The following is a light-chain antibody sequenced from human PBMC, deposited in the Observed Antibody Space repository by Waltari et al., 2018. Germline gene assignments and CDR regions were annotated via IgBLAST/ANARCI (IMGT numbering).Light chain of an antibody. Sequence: DIQLTQSPPTLSASVGESVTITCQASPSISSWLAWYQQKPGKATKLLIYKASTLKSGVPTKFRGSGSGTEFHLTLSSLQPDDFATYYCQQYNSYSGYTFGQGTKLEIK. CDR1: PSISSW. CDR3: QQYNSYSGYT. CDR2: KAS. V-gene: IGKV1-5*03. J-gene: IGKJ2*01.